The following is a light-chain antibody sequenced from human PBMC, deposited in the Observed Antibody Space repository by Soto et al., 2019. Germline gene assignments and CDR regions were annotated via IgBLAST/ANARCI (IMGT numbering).Light chain of an antibody. CDR3: QQYNTSTWT. CDR1: QRVGTN. CDR2: GAS. Sequence: EVVLTQSPGPLSLSPGERATLSCRASQRVGTNVAWFPQQPGQPPRLLMYGASTWASGIPVRFSGSGSGTDLTLTISSLQSEDFALYYCQQYNTSTWTLGQGTKVDIK. J-gene: IGKJ1*01. V-gene: IGKV3-15*01.